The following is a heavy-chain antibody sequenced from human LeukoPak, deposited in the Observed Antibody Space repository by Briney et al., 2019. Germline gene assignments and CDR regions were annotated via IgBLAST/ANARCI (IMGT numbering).Heavy chain of an antibody. CDR2: IYYSGST. V-gene: IGHV4-59*01. J-gene: IGHJ4*02. Sequence: PSETLSLTCTVSGGSISSYYWSWIRQPPGKGLEWIGYIYYSGSTNYNPSLKSRVTISVDTSKNQFSLKLSSVTAADTAVYYCARKAGYSGYDFHFDYWGQGTLVTVSS. CDR3: ARKAGYSGYDFHFDY. D-gene: IGHD5-12*01. CDR1: GGSISSYY.